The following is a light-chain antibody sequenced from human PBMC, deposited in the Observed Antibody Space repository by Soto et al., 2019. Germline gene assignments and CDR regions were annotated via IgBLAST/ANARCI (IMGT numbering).Light chain of an antibody. V-gene: IGLV2-18*01. J-gene: IGLJ1*01. CDR3: SLYTSTSTFV. CDR1: SSDVGRYNR. Sequence: QSALTQPPSVSGSPGQSVTISCTGISSDVGRYNRVSWYQQPPVTAPKLLIYEVRNRPSGVPDRFSGSQSANTASLTISWLQAEDEADYYCSLYTSTSTFVFGTGTKVTVL. CDR2: EVR.